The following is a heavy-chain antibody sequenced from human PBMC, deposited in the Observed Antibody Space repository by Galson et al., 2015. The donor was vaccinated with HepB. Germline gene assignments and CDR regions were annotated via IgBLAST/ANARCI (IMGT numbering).Heavy chain of an antibody. Sequence: SVKVSCKASGYTFTGYYIHWVRQAPGQGLEWMGRINPYSGDTKYSQKFQGRVSMTRDTSINTAYMELRRLRSDDTAVFYCASDRVTVAADWGQGTLVTVSS. V-gene: IGHV1-2*06. CDR2: INPYSGDT. CDR3: ASDRVTVAAD. J-gene: IGHJ4*02. D-gene: IGHD2-21*02. CDR1: GYTFTGYY.